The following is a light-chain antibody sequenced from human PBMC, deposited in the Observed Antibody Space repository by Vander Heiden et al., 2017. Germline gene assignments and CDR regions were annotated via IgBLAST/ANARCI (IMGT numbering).Light chain of an antibody. V-gene: IGKV3-15*01. CDR1: QSISSN. CDR3: QHYNNYWT. CDR2: AAS. J-gene: IGKJ1*01. Sequence: EIVMTQSPATLSVSPGERATLSCRASQSISSNLAWYQHTRGQAPSLLIYAASTRATGVPARCSGSGSGTEFTLTISSLQSEDFAVYYCQHYNNYWTFGQGTRVEMK.